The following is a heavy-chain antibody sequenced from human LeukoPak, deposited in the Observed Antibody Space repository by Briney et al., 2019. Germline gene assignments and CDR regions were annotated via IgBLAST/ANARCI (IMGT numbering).Heavy chain of an antibody. CDR2: INPSGGST. CDR3: ARDQTIFGVARDY. V-gene: IGHV1-46*01. Sequence: GESLKISCKGSGYSFTSYWIGWVRQMPGKGLEWMGIINPSGGSTSYAQKFQGRVTMTRDTSTSTVYMELSSLRSEDTAVYYCARDQTIFGVARDYWGQGTLVTVSS. D-gene: IGHD3-3*01. CDR1: GYSFTSYW. J-gene: IGHJ4*02.